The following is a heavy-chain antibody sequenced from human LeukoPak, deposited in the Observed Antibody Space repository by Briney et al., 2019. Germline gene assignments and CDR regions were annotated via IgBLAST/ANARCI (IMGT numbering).Heavy chain of an antibody. J-gene: IGHJ5*02. CDR2: ISGSGGST. CDR3: AEFGGSWYKDWFDP. CDR1: GFTFSSYG. Sequence: PGGALRLSCAASGFTFSSYGMSWVRQAPGKGLEWVSAISGSGGSTYYADSVKGRFTISRDNSKNTLYLQMNSLRAEDTAVYYCAEFGGSWYKDWFDPWGQGTLVTVSS. D-gene: IGHD6-13*01. V-gene: IGHV3-23*01.